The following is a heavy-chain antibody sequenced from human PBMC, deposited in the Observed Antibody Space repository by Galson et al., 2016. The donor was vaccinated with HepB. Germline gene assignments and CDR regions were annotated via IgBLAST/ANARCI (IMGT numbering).Heavy chain of an antibody. Sequence: SLRLSCATSGLTFSSYWMTWVRQAPGKGLEWVANINQDGIEKYYVGSVEGRFTISRDNAKKSLYLQMNSLRAEDTAVYYCARDYPNSYDSSAYYVGDYWGQGTLVAVSS. D-gene: IGHD3-22*01. J-gene: IGHJ4*02. CDR3: ARDYPNSYDSSAYYVGDY. CDR2: INQDGIEK. CDR1: GLTFSSYW. V-gene: IGHV3-7*03.